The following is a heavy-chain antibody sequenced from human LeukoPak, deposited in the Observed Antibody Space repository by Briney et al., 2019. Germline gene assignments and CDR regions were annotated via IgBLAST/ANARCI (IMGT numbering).Heavy chain of an antibody. CDR1: GGSISNYY. V-gene: IGHV4-59*01. CDR3: ARDPRYCSGGSCYHSFDY. CDR2: IYYSGST. Sequence: SETLSLTCTVSGGSISNYYWSWIRQPPGKGLEWIGYIYYSGSTNYNPSLKSRVTISVDTSKNQFSLKLSSVTAADTAVYYCARDPRYCSGGSCYHSFDYWGQGTLVTVSS. J-gene: IGHJ4*02. D-gene: IGHD2-15*01.